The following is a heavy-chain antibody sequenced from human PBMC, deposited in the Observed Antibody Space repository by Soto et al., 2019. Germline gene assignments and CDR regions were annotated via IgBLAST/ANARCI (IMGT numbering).Heavy chain of an antibody. Sequence: GSLGLSCAASGFTFSSYGMHGVRQAPGKGLEWVAVISYDGSNKYYADSVKGRFTISRDNSKNTLYLQMNSLRAEDTAVYYCAKDGANTRATFDYWGQGTLVTVSS. J-gene: IGHJ4*02. CDR2: ISYDGSNK. CDR1: GFTFSSYG. V-gene: IGHV3-30*18. CDR3: AKDGANTRATFDY. D-gene: IGHD1-26*01.